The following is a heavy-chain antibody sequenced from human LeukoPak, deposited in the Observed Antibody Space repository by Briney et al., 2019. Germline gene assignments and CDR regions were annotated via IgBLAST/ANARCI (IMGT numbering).Heavy chain of an antibody. D-gene: IGHD6-13*01. V-gene: IGHV3-9*01. J-gene: IGHJ4*02. CDR1: GFTFDDYA. CDR3: AKEGAAAGTVSY. CDR2: ISWNSGSI. Sequence: GGSLRLSCAASGFTFDDYAMHWVRQAPGKGLEWVSGISWNSGSIGYADSVKGRFTISRDNAKNSLYLQMNSLRTEDTALYYCAKEGAAAGTVSYWGQGTLVTVSS.